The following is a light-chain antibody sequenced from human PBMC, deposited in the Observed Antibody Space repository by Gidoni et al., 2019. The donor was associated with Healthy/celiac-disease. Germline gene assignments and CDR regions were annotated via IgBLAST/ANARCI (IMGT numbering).Light chain of an antibody. V-gene: IGKV1-33*01. CDR3: QQYDNLPLFT. CDR1: QDISNY. Sequence: DIPMTQSPSSLSASVGDRVTITCQASQDISNYLNWYQQKPGKAPKLLIYDASNLEIGVPSRFSGSGSGTDFTFTISSLQPEDIATYYCQQYDNLPLFTFGPGTKVDIK. CDR2: DAS. J-gene: IGKJ3*01.